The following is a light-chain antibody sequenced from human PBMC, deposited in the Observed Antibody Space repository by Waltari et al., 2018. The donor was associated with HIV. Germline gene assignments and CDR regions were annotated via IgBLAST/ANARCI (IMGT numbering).Light chain of an antibody. J-gene: IGKJ4*01. CDR2: WAS. CDR3: QQYYTTPLT. Sequence: CKSSQSVLYSSNNKNYLAWYQQKPGQSPNLLIYWASTRESGVPDRFSGSGSGAYFTLTISSLQAEDVAVYYCQQYYTTPLTFGGGTKVEIK. CDR1: QSVLYSSNNKNY. V-gene: IGKV4-1*01.